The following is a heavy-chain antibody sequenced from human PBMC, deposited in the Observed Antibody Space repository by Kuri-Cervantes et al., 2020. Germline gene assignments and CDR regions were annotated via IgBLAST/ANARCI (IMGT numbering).Heavy chain of an antibody. J-gene: IGHJ4*02. D-gene: IGHD4-11*01. Sequence: GESLKISCTASGLDFITYSMNWVRQAPGKGLEWVSSITSSGDDIYYSDSVKGRFTISRDNGKNSLYLQMNSLSAEDTAVYYCAKERDPYSNDYFDYWGQGILVTVSS. CDR3: AKERDPYSNDYFDY. CDR2: ITSSGDDI. CDR1: GLDFITYS. V-gene: IGHV3-21*04.